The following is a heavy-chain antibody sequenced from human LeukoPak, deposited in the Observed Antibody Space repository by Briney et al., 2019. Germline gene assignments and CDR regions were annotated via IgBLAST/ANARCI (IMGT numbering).Heavy chain of an antibody. Sequence: ASVKVSCKASGYTFTGYYMHWVRQAPGQGLEWMGWINPNSGGTNYAQKFQGWVTMTRDTSISTAYMVLSRLRSDDTAVYYCAREGIAAAGTYYFDYWGQGTLVTVSS. J-gene: IGHJ4*02. V-gene: IGHV1-2*04. D-gene: IGHD6-13*01. CDR3: AREGIAAAGTYYFDY. CDR2: INPNSGGT. CDR1: GYTFTGYY.